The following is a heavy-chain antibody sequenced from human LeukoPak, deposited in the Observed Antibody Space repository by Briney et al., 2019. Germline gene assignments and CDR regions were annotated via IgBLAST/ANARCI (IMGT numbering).Heavy chain of an antibody. CDR3: ARGPGYSSGWYAY. CDR1: GGSISSSSHY. Sequence: SETLSLTCTVSGGSISSSSHYWGWIRQPPGKGLEWIGSIYYSGSTYYNPSLKSRVTISVDTSKNQFSLKLSSVTAADTAVYYCARGPGYSSGWYAYWGQGTLVTVSS. V-gene: IGHV4-39*07. J-gene: IGHJ4*02. D-gene: IGHD6-19*01. CDR2: IYYSGST.